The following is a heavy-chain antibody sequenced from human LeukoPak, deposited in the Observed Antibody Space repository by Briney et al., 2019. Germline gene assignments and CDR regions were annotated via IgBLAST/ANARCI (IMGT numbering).Heavy chain of an antibody. Sequence: SETLSLTCTVSGGSVSSGSYYWSWIRQPPGKGLEWIGYIYYSGSTNYNPSLKSRVTISVDTSKNQFSLKLSSVTAADTAVYYCARDQCYYDSSGYRRCWFDPWGQGTLVTVSS. CDR1: GGSVSSGSYY. CDR3: ARDQCYYDSSGYRRCWFDP. V-gene: IGHV4-61*01. J-gene: IGHJ5*02. D-gene: IGHD3-22*01. CDR2: IYYSGST.